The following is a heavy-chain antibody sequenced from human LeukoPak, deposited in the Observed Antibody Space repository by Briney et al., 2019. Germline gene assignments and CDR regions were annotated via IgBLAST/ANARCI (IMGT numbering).Heavy chain of an antibody. CDR1: GFRFDTHD. J-gene: IGHJ4*02. CDR2: ISKTSTYI. CDR3: ARVSRKGGYYSEF. Sequence: GGSLRLSCAASGFRFDTHDLNWVRQAPGKGLECVSHISKTSTYIYYADSVKGRFTISRDNAKNLVHLQMNSLRADDTAVYFCARVSRKGGYYSEFWGQGTVVTVSS. D-gene: IGHD3-22*01. V-gene: IGHV3-21*01.